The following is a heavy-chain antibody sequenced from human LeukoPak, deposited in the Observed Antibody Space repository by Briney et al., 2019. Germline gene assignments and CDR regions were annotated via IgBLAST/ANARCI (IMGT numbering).Heavy chain of an antibody. J-gene: IGHJ6*02. Sequence: ASVKVSCKSSGYTFTRYYMHSLRQAPGQGLDGMGWINPNSGDTNYPQKFQGRVTMTRDTSISTAYMELRRLGSDDTAVYYCAGGGVVRGVAGYYYGMDVWGQGTTVTVSS. CDR3: AGGGVVRGVAGYYYGMDV. CDR1: GYTFTRYY. CDR2: INPNSGDT. V-gene: IGHV1-2*02. D-gene: IGHD3-10*01.